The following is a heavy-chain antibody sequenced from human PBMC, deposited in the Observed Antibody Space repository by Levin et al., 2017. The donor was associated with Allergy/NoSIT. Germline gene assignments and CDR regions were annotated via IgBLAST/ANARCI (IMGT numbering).Heavy chain of an antibody. V-gene: IGHV3-30-3*01. CDR1: GFTFSSYA. CDR2: ISYDGSNK. Sequence: PGGSLRLSCAASGFTFSSYAMHWVRQAPGKGLEWVAVISYDGSNKYYADSVKGRFTISRDNSKNTLYLQMNSLRAEDTAVYYCARASLRYCSGGSCYTPFDYWGQGTLVTVSS. D-gene: IGHD2-15*01. J-gene: IGHJ4*02. CDR3: ARASLRYCSGGSCYTPFDY.